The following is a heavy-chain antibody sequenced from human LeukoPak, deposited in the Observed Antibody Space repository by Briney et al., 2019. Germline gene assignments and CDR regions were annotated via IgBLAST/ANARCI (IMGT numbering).Heavy chain of an antibody. CDR3: ARLGYGDYAF. J-gene: IGHJ4*02. Sequence: SETLSLTCAVYSGSFSGYYWSWIRQPPGKGLEWIGEINHSGSTNYTPSLKSRVTISVDTSKNQFSLKLSSVTAADTAVYYCARLGYGDYAFWGQGTLVTVSS. CDR2: INHSGST. D-gene: IGHD4-17*01. V-gene: IGHV4-34*01. CDR1: SGSFSGYY.